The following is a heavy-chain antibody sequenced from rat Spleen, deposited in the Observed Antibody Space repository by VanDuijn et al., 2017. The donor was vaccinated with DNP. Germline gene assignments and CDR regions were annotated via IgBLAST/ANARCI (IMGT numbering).Heavy chain of an antibody. CDR3: AGQGTTGNPYWYFDF. CDR1: GFTFSNYH. Sequence: EVQLVESGGGLVQPGRSMNLSCAASGFTFSNYHMAWVRQPPTKGLEWVASITPGGTTTYYRDSVKGRFTISRDNAKSTLYLQMDSLRSEDTATYYCAGQGTTGNPYWYFDFWGPGTMVTVSS. V-gene: IGHV5-25*01. J-gene: IGHJ1*01. CDR2: ITPGGTTT. D-gene: IGHD1-11*01.